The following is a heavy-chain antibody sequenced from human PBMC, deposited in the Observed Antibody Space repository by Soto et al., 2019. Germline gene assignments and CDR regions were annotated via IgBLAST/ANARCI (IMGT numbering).Heavy chain of an antibody. CDR3: AKKNPFGSGTKDY. Sequence: EVQLLESGGGLVQVGESLRLSCPASGFTFSTYPMSWVRQAPGKGLEWVSSISGSGGSTYYADSVRGRFTISRDNSKNPLYLQMNSLRAEDTAVYYCAKKNPFGSGTKDYWGQGTLVTVSS. CDR2: ISGSGGST. V-gene: IGHV3-23*01. J-gene: IGHJ4*02. CDR1: GFTFSTYP. D-gene: IGHD3-10*01.